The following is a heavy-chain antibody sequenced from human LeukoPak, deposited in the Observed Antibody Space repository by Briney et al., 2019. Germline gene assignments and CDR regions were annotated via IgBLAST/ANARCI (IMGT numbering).Heavy chain of an antibody. CDR1: GFTFSSYG. CDR2: IRLDGSNK. V-gene: IGHV3-30*02. CDR3: AKPHFDY. J-gene: IGHJ4*02. Sequence: GGSLRLSCAASGFTFSSYGMHWVRQAPGKGLEWVAFIRLDGSNKYYADSVRGRFTISRDNSKNTLYLQMNSLRAEDTALYYCAKPHFDYWGQGTLVTVSS.